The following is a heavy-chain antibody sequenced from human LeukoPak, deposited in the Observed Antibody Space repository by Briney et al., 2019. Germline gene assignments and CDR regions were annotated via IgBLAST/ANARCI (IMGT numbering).Heavy chain of an antibody. D-gene: IGHD1-26*01. J-gene: IGHJ4*02. Sequence: PSETLSLTCTVSGGSISSYYWSWIRQPPGKGLEWIGYIYYSGSTNYNPSLKSRVTISVDTSKNQFSLKLSSVTAVDTAVYYCARVVGATIFHFDYWGQGTLVTVSS. CDR1: GGSISSYY. CDR3: ARVVGATIFHFDY. V-gene: IGHV4-59*01. CDR2: IYYSGST.